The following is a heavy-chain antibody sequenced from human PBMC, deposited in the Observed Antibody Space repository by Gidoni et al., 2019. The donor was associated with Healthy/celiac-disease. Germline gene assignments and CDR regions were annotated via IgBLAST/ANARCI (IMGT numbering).Heavy chain of an antibody. Sequence: QVQLVQSGAEVKKPGASVKVSCTASGYTFTSYYMHWVRQAPGQGLQWMGIINPSGGSTSYAQKFQGRVTMTRDTSTSTVYMELSSLRSEETAVYYCASGETVTTPFDYWGQGTLVTVSS. CDR2: INPSGGST. J-gene: IGHJ4*02. D-gene: IGHD4-17*01. CDR1: GYTFTSYY. CDR3: ASGETVTTPFDY. V-gene: IGHV1-46*01.